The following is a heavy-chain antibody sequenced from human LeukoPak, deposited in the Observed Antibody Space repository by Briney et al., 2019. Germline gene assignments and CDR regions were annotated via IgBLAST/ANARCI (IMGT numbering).Heavy chain of an antibody. D-gene: IGHD4-11*01. CDR2: INGDGGST. CDR1: GFTFSSHW. Sequence: GGSLRLSCAASGFTFSSHWMHWVRQAPGRGLVWVSRINGDGGSTDYADSVKGRFTISRDNAKNTLYLQMNSLRAEDTAVYYCVRYMTTISNFWGQGTLVTVSS. V-gene: IGHV3-74*01. CDR3: VRYMTTISNF. J-gene: IGHJ4*02.